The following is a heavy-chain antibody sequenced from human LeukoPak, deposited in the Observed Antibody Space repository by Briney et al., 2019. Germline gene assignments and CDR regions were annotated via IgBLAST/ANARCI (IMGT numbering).Heavy chain of an antibody. CDR2: INQDGTEK. V-gene: IGHV3-7*01. J-gene: IGHJ6*02. CDR1: GFTFSSYW. CDR3: ARDNYYDSSGYYYGIYYYGMDV. D-gene: IGHD3-22*01. Sequence: PGGSLRLSCAASGFTFSSYWMSWVRQAPGEGLEWVAKINQDGTEKAYVDSVKGRFTISRDNAKNSLYLQMNSLRAEDTAVYYCARDNYYDSSGYYYGIYYYGMDVWGQGTTVTVSS.